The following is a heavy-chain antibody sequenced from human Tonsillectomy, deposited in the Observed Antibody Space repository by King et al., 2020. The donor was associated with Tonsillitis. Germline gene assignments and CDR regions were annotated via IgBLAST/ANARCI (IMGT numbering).Heavy chain of an antibody. CDR2: ISTYNGNT. D-gene: IGHD3-22*01. CDR1: GYTFTSYS. Sequence: QLVQSGAEVKKPGASVKVSCKTSGYTFTSYSISWVRQAPGQGLEWMGWISTYNGNTNYAQKPQGRVTMTTDTSTSTAYMELRGLRSDDTAVYYCARDGWGYYDSSGYYGGYWGQGTLVTVSS. V-gene: IGHV1-18*04. CDR3: ARDGWGYYDSSGYYGGY. J-gene: IGHJ4*02.